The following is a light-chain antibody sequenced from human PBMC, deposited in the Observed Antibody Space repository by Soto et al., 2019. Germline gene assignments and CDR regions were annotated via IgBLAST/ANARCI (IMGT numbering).Light chain of an antibody. CDR3: QQRSNWPLT. Sequence: EIVWTQSPATLSLSPGERATLSCRASQSVSSYLAWYQQKPGQAPRLLIYDASNRATVIPARFSGSGSGTDFTLTISSLEPEDFAVYDCQQRSNWPLTFGGGTKVEIK. CDR2: DAS. J-gene: IGKJ4*02. V-gene: IGKV3-11*01. CDR1: QSVSSY.